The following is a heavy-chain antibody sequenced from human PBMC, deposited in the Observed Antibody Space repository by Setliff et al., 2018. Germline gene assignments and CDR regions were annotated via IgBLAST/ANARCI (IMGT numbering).Heavy chain of an antibody. Sequence: SVKVSCKASGYTFTSYDINWVRQATGQGLEWMGWMNPNSGNTGYAQKFQGRVTMTRNTSISTAYMELSSLRSEDTAVYYCARRVGSVGIQLPDYWGQGTLVTGSS. V-gene: IGHV1-8*02. CDR1: GYTFTSYD. D-gene: IGHD5-18*01. CDR2: MNPNSGNT. J-gene: IGHJ4*02. CDR3: ARRVGSVGIQLPDY.